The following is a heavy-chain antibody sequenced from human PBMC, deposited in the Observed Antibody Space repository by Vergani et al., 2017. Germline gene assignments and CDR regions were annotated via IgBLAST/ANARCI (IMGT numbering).Heavy chain of an antibody. CDR1: GFTFSSYS. D-gene: IGHD3-22*01. CDR2: ISSSSSYI. V-gene: IGHV3-21*04. Sequence: EVQLVESGGGLVKPGGSLRLSCAASGFTFSSYSMNWVRQAPGKGLEWVSSISSSSSYIYYADSVKGRFTISRDNAKNSLYLQMNSLRAEDTAVYYCAKMGYYYDSSGYLDYWGQGTLVTVSS. CDR3: AKMGYYYDSSGYLDY. J-gene: IGHJ4*02.